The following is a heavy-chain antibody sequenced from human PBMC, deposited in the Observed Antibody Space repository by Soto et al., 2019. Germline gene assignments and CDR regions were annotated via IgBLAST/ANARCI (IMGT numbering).Heavy chain of an antibody. J-gene: IGHJ4*02. CDR3: ARDLGSGWYFDY. CDR2: ISSSGSTI. D-gene: IGHD6-19*01. Sequence: QVQLVESGGGLVQPGGSLRLSCAASGFTFSDYYMSWIRQAPGKGLGWVSYISSSGSTIYYADSVKGRFTISRDKAKNSLYLQMNGLRAEDTAVYYCARDLGSGWYFDYWGQGTLVTVSS. CDR1: GFTFSDYY. V-gene: IGHV3-11*01.